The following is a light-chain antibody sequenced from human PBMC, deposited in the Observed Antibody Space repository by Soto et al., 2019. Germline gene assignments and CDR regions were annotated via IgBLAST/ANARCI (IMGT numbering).Light chain of an antibody. J-gene: IGLJ1*01. V-gene: IGLV1-40*01. CDR1: SSNIGAGYD. Sequence: QSVLTQPPSVSGAPGQRVTISCTGSSSNIGAGYDVHWYQQLPGTAPKLLIYGNSNRPSGVPDRFSGSKSGTSAFLAITGLQAEDEADYYCQSYDSSLSGSNVFGTGTTLTVL. CDR2: GNS. CDR3: QSYDSSLSGSNV.